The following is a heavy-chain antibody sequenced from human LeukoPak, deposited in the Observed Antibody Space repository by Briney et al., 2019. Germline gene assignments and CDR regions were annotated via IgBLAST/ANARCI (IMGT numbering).Heavy chain of an antibody. V-gene: IGHV3-23*01. D-gene: IGHD7-27*01. CDR1: GFTFSTYT. Sequence: SGGSLRLSCAASGFTFSTYTMYWVRHPPGKRLEWVSIIGSSGGGIHYADSVKGQFTISRDNSKNALYLQMNSLRVEDTAVYYCAIDPNWGTHSWGQGVLVTVSS. J-gene: IGHJ4*02. CDR3: AIDPNWGTHS. CDR2: IGSSGGGI.